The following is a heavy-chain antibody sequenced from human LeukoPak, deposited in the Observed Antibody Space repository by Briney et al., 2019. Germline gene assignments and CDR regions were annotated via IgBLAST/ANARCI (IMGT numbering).Heavy chain of an antibody. Sequence: SETLSLTCAVYGGSFSGYYWSWIRQPPGKGLEWIGSIYYSGSTYYNPSLKSRVTISVDTSKNQFSLKLSSVTAADTAVYYCARHYYDSSGYYPDYWGQGTLVTVSS. CDR2: IYYSGST. V-gene: IGHV4-34*01. CDR1: GGSFSGYY. J-gene: IGHJ4*02. D-gene: IGHD3-22*01. CDR3: ARHYYDSSGYYPDY.